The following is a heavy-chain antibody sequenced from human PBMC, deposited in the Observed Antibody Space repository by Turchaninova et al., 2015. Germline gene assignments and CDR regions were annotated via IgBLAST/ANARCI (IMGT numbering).Heavy chain of an antibody. D-gene: IGHD1-7*01. V-gene: IGHV4-39*07. CDR2: SSYSGST. CDR3: AKLPEEDY. Sequence: QLQLQESGPGLVTPSETLSLTCTVSGGSISSSSYYWGWIPQPPGEGLEYIGSSSYSGSTYYNPSLKSRVTLSVDTSKNQFSLKLSSVTAADTAVYYCAKLPEEDYWGQGTLVTVSS. J-gene: IGHJ4*02. CDR1: GGSISSSSYY.